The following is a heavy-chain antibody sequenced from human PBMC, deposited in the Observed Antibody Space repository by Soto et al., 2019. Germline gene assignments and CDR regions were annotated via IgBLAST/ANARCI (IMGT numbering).Heavy chain of an antibody. V-gene: IGHV4-39*01. CDR2: FYYSGST. CDR3: ATLGGYCTVTCCYGYYGVDD. CDR1: GGSISSGGYS. J-gene: IGHJ6*01. D-gene: IGHD2-8*02. Sequence: PSETLSLTCTVSGGSISSGGYSWGWIRQPPGKGLEWIGTFYYSGSTYYNPSLESRVTISVDTSKNQFSLKVSSVTAADTAVYYCATLGGYCTVTCCYGYYGVDDWGQRTTVGVLS.